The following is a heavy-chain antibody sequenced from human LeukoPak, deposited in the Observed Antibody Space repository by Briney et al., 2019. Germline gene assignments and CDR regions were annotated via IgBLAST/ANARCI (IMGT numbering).Heavy chain of an antibody. Sequence: ASVKVSCKASGYTFTSYSMHWVRQAPGRGLEWVGIINPRDGGISYAQRLQGRITVTMDTSTSTVYMELSSLRSEDTAVYYCFTGGPDYWGQGTLVTVSS. CDR1: GYTFTSYS. CDR2: INPRDGGI. V-gene: IGHV1-46*04. D-gene: IGHD2-8*02. J-gene: IGHJ4*02. CDR3: FTGGPDY.